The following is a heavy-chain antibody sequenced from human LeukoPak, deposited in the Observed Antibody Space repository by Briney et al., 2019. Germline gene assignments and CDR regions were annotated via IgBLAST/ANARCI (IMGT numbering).Heavy chain of an antibody. V-gene: IGHV5-51*01. CDR1: GYSFTSYW. J-gene: IGHJ6*03. CDR3: ARGRYYDFWSTHYYYYYMDV. D-gene: IGHD3-3*01. CDR2: IYPGDSDT. Sequence: PGESLKISCKGSGYSFTSYWIGWVRQMPGKGLEWMGIIYPGDSDTRYSPSFQGQVTISADKSISTAYLQWSSLKASDTAMYYCARGRYYDFWSTHYYYYYMDVWGKGTTVTVSS.